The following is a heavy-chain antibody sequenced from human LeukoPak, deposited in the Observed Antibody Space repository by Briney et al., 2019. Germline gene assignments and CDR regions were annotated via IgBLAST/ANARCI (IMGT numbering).Heavy chain of an antibody. J-gene: IGHJ4*02. V-gene: IGHV3-21*01. D-gene: IGHD2-2*01. CDR1: GFTFSSYS. Sequence: PGGSLRLSCAASGFTFSSYSMNWARQAPGKGLEWVSSISSSSSYIYYADSVKGRFTISRDNAKNSLYLQMNSLRAEDTAVYYCARGDRDLYCSSTSCYPVLGGQGTLVTVSS. CDR3: ARGDRDLYCSSTSCYPVL. CDR2: ISSSSSYI.